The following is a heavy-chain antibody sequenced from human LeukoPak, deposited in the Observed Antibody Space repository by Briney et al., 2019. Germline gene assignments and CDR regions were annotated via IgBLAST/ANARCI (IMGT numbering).Heavy chain of an antibody. CDR1: GFTFSDYY. CDR2: IYSGGST. J-gene: IGHJ4*02. CDR3: ARDDRNDGFDY. V-gene: IGHV3-53*01. Sequence: GGSLRLSCAASGFTFSDYYMSWIRQAPGKGLEWVSVIYSGGSTYYADSVKGRFTISRDNSKNTVYLQMNSLRAEDAAVFYCARDDRNDGFDYWGQGTLVTVSS. D-gene: IGHD1-1*01.